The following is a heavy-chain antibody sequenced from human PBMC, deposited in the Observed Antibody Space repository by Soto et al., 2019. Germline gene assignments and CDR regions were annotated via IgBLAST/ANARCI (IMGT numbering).Heavy chain of an antibody. CDR1: GFTFSNAW. V-gene: IGHV3-15*01. Sequence: GGSLRLSCAASGFTFSNAWMSWVRQAPGKGLEWVGRIKSKTDGGTTDYAAPVKGRFTISRDDSKNTLYLQMNSLKTEDTAVYYCTTEVDIVATILHWGQGTLVTVSS. D-gene: IGHD5-12*01. CDR3: TTEVDIVATILH. J-gene: IGHJ4*02. CDR2: IKSKTDGGTT.